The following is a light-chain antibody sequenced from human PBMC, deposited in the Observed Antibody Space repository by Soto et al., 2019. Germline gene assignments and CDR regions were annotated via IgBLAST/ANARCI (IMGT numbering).Light chain of an antibody. V-gene: IGKV3-11*01. CDR2: GAS. J-gene: IGKJ1*01. CDR1: QSVGSY. CDR3: QQRSDWPRT. Sequence: EIVLTQSPGTLSLSPGERATLSCRASQSVGSYLAWYQQKPGQAPRLLIYGASSRATGIPDRFSGSGSGTDFTLTISSLEPEDFAVYYCQQRSDWPRTFGQGTKVDIK.